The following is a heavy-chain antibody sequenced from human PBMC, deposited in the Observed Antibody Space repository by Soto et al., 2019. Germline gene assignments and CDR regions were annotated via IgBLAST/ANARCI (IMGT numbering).Heavy chain of an antibody. CDR2: IYHSGST. V-gene: IGHV4-30-2*01. J-gene: IGHJ5*02. CDR3: ARHPSDFWFDP. CDR1: GGSISSGSYS. D-gene: IGHD2-21*02. Sequence: SETLSLTCAVSGGSISSGSYSWGWIRQPPGKGLEWIGYIYHSGSTYYNPSLKSRVTISVDRSKNQFSLKLSSVTAADTAVYYCARHPSDFWFDPWGQGTLVTVSS.